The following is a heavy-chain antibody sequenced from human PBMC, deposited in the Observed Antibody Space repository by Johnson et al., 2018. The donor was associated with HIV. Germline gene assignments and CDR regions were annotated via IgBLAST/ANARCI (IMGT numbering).Heavy chain of an antibody. Sequence: VQLVESGGGLVQPGGSLRLSCAASGFTFSSYWMSWVRQAPGKGLEWVSVVSSGGSTYYADSVKGRLTISRDNSKNTLYLQMNSLRAEATAVYYCGGVGRTGSALDMWGRGTMVTVS. CDR1: GFTFSSYW. J-gene: IGHJ3*02. CDR3: GGVGRTGSALDM. V-gene: IGHV3-66*01. D-gene: IGHD2-15*01. CDR2: VSSGGST.